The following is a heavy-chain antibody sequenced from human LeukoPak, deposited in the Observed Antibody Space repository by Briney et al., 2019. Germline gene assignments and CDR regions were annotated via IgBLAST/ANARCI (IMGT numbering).Heavy chain of an antibody. D-gene: IGHD2-8*01. CDR2: IRCKTYGGAT. CDR1: GFTLGDYA. Sequence: PGESLRLSCTGSGFTLGDYAVTWVRQAPGKRLDCLGFIRCKTYGGATEYAASVKGRLTISRDDSRSIAYLKMNSLKTEDTALHFCTRDEVRGCTNGVCYGMDVWGQGTTVTVSS. CDR3: TRDEVRGCTNGVCYGMDV. J-gene: IGHJ6*02. V-gene: IGHV3-49*04.